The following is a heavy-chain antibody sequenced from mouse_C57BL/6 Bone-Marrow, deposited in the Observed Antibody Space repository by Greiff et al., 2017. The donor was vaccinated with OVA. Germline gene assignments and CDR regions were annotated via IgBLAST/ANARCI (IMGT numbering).Heavy chain of an antibody. J-gene: IGHJ3*01. CDR1: GYAFTNYL. CDR3: ARDHYSNAWFAY. Sequence: VQLQESGAELVRPGTSVKVSCKASGYAFTNYLIEWVKQRPGQGLEWIGVINPGSGGTNYNEKFKGKATLTADKSSSTAYMQLSSLTSEDSAVYFCARDHYSNAWFAYWGQGTLVTVSA. D-gene: IGHD2-5*01. CDR2: INPGSGGT. V-gene: IGHV1-54*01.